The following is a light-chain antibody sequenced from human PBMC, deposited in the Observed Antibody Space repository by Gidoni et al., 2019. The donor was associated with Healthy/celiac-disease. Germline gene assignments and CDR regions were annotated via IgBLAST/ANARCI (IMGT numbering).Light chain of an antibody. CDR3: SSYTSSSTLKGV. Sequence: QSAMTQPASVSVSPGQSTTISCTGTSSDVGGYNYVSWYQQHPGKAPKLMIYDVSNRPSGVSNRFSGSKSGNTASLTISGLQAEDEADYYCSSYTSSSTLKGVFGGGTKLTVL. CDR2: DVS. V-gene: IGLV2-14*03. CDR1: SSDVGGYNY. J-gene: IGLJ3*02.